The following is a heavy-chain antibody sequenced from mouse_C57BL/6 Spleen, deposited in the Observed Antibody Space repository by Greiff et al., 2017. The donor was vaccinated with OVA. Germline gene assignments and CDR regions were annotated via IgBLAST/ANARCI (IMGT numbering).Heavy chain of an antibody. CDR2: IVPETGGT. CDR1: GYTFTDYE. CDR3: TRFITTVVAVDY. J-gene: IGHJ2*01. V-gene: IGHV1-15*01. D-gene: IGHD1-1*01. Sequence: QVQLQQSGAELVRPGASVTLSCKASGYTFTDYEMHWVKQTPVHGLEWIGAIVPETGGTAYNQKFKGKAILTADKSSSTAYMELRSLTSEDSAVYYCTRFITTVVAVDYWGQGTTLTVSS.